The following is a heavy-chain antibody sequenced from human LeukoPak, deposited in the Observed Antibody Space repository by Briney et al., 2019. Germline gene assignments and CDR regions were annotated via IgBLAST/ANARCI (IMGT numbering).Heavy chain of an antibody. CDR1: GFTFSTFA. D-gene: IGHD3-10*01. CDR2: ISGSGGST. J-gene: IGHJ6*03. CDR3: AKSTSMTTDGSGRNYYYYMDV. Sequence: GGSLRLSCAASGFTFSTFAMIWVRQAPGKGLEWVSAISGSGGSTYYADSVKGRFTISRDNSKNTLYLQMNSLRAEDTAVYYCAKSTSMTTDGSGRNYYYYMDVWGKGTTVTISS. V-gene: IGHV3-23*01.